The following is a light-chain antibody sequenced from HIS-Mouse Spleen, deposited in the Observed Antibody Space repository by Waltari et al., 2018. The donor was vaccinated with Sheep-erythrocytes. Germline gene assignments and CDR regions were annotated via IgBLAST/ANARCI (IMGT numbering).Light chain of an antibody. CDR1: SSDVGGYNY. Sequence: QSALTQPRSVSGSPGQSVTISCTGTSSDVGGYNYVSWYQQHPGKASKLMIYDVSRRPSWVPDRFSSSQSDNTASLTISGLQAEDEADYYCCSYAGSYNHVFATGTKVTVL. V-gene: IGLV2-11*01. CDR2: DVS. CDR3: CSYAGSYNHV. J-gene: IGLJ1*01.